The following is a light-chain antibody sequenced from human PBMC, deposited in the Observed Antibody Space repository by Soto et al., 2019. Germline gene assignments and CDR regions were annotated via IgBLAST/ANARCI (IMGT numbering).Light chain of an antibody. Sequence: QSALTQPASVSGSPGQSITISCTGTSSDIGSYNRVSWYQQPPGTAPKLIIYEVNNRPSGVPDRFSGSKSSNTASLTISGLQAEDEADYYCNSFTTSSTYVFGTGTKLTVL. CDR2: EVN. J-gene: IGLJ1*01. CDR1: SSDIGSYNR. CDR3: NSFTTSSTYV. V-gene: IGLV2-18*02.